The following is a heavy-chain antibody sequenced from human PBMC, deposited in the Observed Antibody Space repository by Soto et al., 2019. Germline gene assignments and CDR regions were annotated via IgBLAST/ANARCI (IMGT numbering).Heavy chain of an antibody. CDR2: ISSSSSYI. Sequence: GGSLRLSCAASGFTFSDYYMSWIRQAPGKGLEWVSYISSSSSYIYYADSVKGRFTISRDNAKNSLYLQMNSLRAEDTAVYYCARDNATGLYDFWSGYYTFDYWGQGTLVTVSS. D-gene: IGHD3-3*01. J-gene: IGHJ4*02. CDR1: GFTFSDYY. CDR3: ARDNATGLYDFWSGYYTFDY. V-gene: IGHV3-11*06.